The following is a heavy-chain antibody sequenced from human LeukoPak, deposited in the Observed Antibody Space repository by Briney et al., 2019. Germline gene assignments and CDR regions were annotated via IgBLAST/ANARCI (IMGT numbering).Heavy chain of an antibody. J-gene: IGHJ6*02. Sequence: GASVEVSCKASGYTFTSYAMHWVGQAPGQRLEWMGWINAGNGNTKYSQKFQGRVTITRDTSASTAYMELSSLRSEDTAVYYCARALAARYYYYYYGMDVWGQGTTVTVSS. CDR2: INAGNGNT. CDR1: GYTFTSYA. D-gene: IGHD2-15*01. CDR3: ARALAARYYYYYYGMDV. V-gene: IGHV1-3*01.